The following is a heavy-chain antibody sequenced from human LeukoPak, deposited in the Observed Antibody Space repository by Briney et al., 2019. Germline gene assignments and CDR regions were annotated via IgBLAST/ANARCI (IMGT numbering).Heavy chain of an antibody. J-gene: IGHJ6*03. CDR1: GGTFSSYA. D-gene: IGHD5-12*01. V-gene: IGHV1-69*04. CDR3: ARDYLGYSGYDLVPKYYYMDV. Sequence: SVKVSCKASGGTFSSYAISWVRQAPGQGLEWMGRIIPILGIANYAQKFQGRVTITTDESTSTAYMELSSLRSEDTAVYYCARDYLGYSGYDLVPKYYYMDVWGKGTTVTVSS. CDR2: IIPILGIA.